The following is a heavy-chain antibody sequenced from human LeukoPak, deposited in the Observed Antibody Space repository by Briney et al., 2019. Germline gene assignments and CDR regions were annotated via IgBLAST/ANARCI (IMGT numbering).Heavy chain of an antibody. CDR2: IRYDGSYK. Sequence: GGSLRLSCAASGFTFSSYGMHWVRQAPGKGLEWVAFIRYDGSYKYYADSVKGRFTISRDNSKNTLYLQMNSLRAEDTAVYYCAKNYYYDSSGSSAFDIWGQATMVTVSS. CDR1: GFTFSSYG. CDR3: AKNYYYDSSGSSAFDI. V-gene: IGHV3-30*02. J-gene: IGHJ3*02. D-gene: IGHD3-22*01.